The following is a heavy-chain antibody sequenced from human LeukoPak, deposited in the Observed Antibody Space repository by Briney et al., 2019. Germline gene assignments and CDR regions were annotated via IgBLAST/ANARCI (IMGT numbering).Heavy chain of an antibody. Sequence: GGSLRLSCAASGFTFDDYGMSWVRHAPGKGLEWVSGINSNGGSTGYADSVKGRFTISRDNSKNTLYLQMNSLRAEDTAVYYCARGPRTSDFDYWGQGTLVTVSS. CDR1: GFTFDDYG. CDR3: ARGPRTSDFDY. J-gene: IGHJ4*02. CDR2: INSNGGST. D-gene: IGHD3-10*01. V-gene: IGHV3-20*04.